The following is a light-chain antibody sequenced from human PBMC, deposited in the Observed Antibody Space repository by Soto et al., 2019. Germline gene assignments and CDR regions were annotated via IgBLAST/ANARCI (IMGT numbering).Light chain of an antibody. V-gene: IGLV2-11*01. CDR2: DVS. CDR3: CTYAGSRV. CDR1: SSDIGGYSY. Sequence: QSALTQPRSVSGSPGQSVTISCTGTSSDIGGYSYVSWYQQHPGKGPKLIMYDVSERPSGVPDRFSGSKSGNTASLTISGVEDEDDADYYCCTYAGSRVFGGGTKLTVL. J-gene: IGLJ3*02.